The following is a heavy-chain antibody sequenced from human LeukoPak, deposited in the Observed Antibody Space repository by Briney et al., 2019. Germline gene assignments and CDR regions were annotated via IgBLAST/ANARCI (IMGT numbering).Heavy chain of an antibody. Sequence: ASVKVSCKASGYTFTGYYMHWVRQAPGQGLEWMGRIIPILGIANYAQKFQGRVTITADKSTSTAYMELSSLRSEDTAVYYCATYYDSSGYAVSWFDPWGQGTLVTVSS. CDR3: ATYYDSSGYAVSWFDP. CDR2: IIPILGIA. CDR1: GYTFTGYY. J-gene: IGHJ5*02. V-gene: IGHV1-69*02. D-gene: IGHD3-22*01.